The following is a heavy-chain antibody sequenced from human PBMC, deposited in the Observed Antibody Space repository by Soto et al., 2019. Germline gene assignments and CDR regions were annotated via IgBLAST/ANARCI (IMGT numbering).Heavy chain of an antibody. CDR3: ARYPAYGDYWGYFFDS. CDR2: INPTSGGT. J-gene: IGHJ4*02. Sequence: QVQLVQSGAEVKKPGASVKVSCKTSGYTFAAYYIHWIRQAPGQGLECMGRINPTSGGTVYAQNFQDRVTMTRDTSISTAYMELRRLNSDDTAVYYWARYPAYGDYWGYFFDSWGQGTPVTVSS. V-gene: IGHV1-2*02. CDR1: GYTFAAYY. D-gene: IGHD4-17*01.